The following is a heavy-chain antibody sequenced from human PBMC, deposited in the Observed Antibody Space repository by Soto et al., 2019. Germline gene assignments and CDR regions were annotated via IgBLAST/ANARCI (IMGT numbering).Heavy chain of an antibody. CDR2: ISAHNGNT. J-gene: IGHJ4*02. D-gene: IGHD1-1*01. Sequence: QVHLVQSGAEVKKPGASVKVSCKGSGYDFTTYGITWVRQAPGQGLEWMAWISAHNGNTDYAQKLQGRVTVTRDTSTSSAYMELRSRISDDTAVYYCARGRYGDYWGQGALVTVSS. V-gene: IGHV1-18*01. CDR3: ARGRYGDY. CDR1: GYDFTTYG.